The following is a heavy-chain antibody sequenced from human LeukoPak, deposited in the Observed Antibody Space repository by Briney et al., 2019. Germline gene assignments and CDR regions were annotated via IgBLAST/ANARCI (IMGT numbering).Heavy chain of an antibody. CDR1: GFTFSSFW. CDR3: ARVGGRYSHIGY. CDR2: IKQDGSEK. D-gene: IGHD5-18*01. V-gene: IGHV3-7*01. Sequence: GGSLRLSCAASGFTFSSFWMSWVRPAPGKGREGVASIKQDGSEKYYVDSVKGRFTISRDNAKNSLYLQMNSLRAEDTAVYYCARVGGRYSHIGYWGQGTLVTVSS. J-gene: IGHJ4*02.